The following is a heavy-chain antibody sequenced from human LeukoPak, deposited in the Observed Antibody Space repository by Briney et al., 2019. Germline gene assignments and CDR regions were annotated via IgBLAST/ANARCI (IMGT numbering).Heavy chain of an antibody. CDR1: GYTFTTYY. CDR3: ARGGSEQLSPPFDS. D-gene: IGHD3-10*01. Sequence: ASVKVSCKASGYTFTTYYMHWVRQAPGQGLEWMAMINPSGGSTNYAQKVQGRVTMTRDTSTSTAYMELSSLRSGDTASYYCARGGSEQLSPPFDSWGQGTLVTVSS. V-gene: IGHV1-46*01. J-gene: IGHJ4*02. CDR2: INPSGGST.